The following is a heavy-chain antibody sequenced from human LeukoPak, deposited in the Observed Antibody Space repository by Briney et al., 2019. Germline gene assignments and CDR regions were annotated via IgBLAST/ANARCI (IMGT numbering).Heavy chain of an antibody. CDR2: IYYSGST. CDR3: ARGLQWLVKYYFDY. Sequence: SETLSLTCTVSGGSISSYYWSWIRQPPGKGLEWIGYIYYSGSTNYNPSLKSRVTISVDTSKNQFSLKLSSVTAAGTAVYYCARGLQWLVKYYFDYWGQGTLVTVSS. D-gene: IGHD6-19*01. V-gene: IGHV4-59*12. CDR1: GGSISSYY. J-gene: IGHJ4*02.